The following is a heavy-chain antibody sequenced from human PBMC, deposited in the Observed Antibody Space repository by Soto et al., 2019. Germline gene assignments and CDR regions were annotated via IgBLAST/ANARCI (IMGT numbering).Heavy chain of an antibody. D-gene: IGHD2-15*01. CDR2: IDPSDSYT. Sequence: GESLKISCNGSGYSFTSYWISWVRQMPGKGLEWMGRIDPSDSYTNYSPSFQGHVTISADKSISTAYLQWSSLKASDTAMYYCARSLGYCSGGSCYRRYFDYWGQGTLVTVSS. J-gene: IGHJ4*02. CDR1: GYSFTSYW. V-gene: IGHV5-10-1*01. CDR3: ARSLGYCSGGSCYRRYFDY.